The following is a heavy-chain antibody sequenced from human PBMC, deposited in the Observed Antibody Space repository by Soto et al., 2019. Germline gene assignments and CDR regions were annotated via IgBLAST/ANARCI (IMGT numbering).Heavy chain of an antibody. CDR2: IYYSGST. CDR3: ARYNYDILTGYPKSTFNYYYYMDV. V-gene: IGHV4-59*01. Sequence: PSETLSLTCTFSGCSISSYYWSWIRQPPGKGLEWIGYIYYSGSTNYNPSLKSRVTISVDTSKNQFSLKLSSVTAADTAVYYCARYNYDILTGYPKSTFNYYYYMDVWGKGTTVTVSS. CDR1: GCSISSYY. D-gene: IGHD3-9*01. J-gene: IGHJ6*03.